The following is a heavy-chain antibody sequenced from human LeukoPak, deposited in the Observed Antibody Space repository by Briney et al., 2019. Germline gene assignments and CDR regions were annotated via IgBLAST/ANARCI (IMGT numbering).Heavy chain of an antibody. V-gene: IGHV1-18*01. J-gene: IGHJ4*02. CDR1: GYTFTSYG. CDR2: ISAYNGNI. Sequence: ASVKVSCKPSGYTFTSYGINWVRQAPGQGLEWMGWISAYNGNIKYAQKFQGRVTMTTDTSTSTAYMELRSLRSDDTAVYFCARDGAVIVQENDYWGQGTLVTVSS. CDR3: ARDGAVIVQENDY. D-gene: IGHD2/OR15-2a*01.